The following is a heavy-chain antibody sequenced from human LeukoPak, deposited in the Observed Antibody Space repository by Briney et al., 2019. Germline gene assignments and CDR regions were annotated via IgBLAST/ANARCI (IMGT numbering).Heavy chain of an antibody. D-gene: IGHD6-19*01. CDR2: IYYSGST. CDR1: GGPISSYY. CDR3: ARASLWSSGWYDY. Sequence: ASETLSLTCTVSGGPISSYYWSWIRQPPGKGLEWIGYIYYSGSTNYNPSLKSRVTISVDTSKNQFSLKLSSVTAADTAVYYCARASLWSSGWYDYWGQGTLVTVSS. J-gene: IGHJ4*02. V-gene: IGHV4-59*01.